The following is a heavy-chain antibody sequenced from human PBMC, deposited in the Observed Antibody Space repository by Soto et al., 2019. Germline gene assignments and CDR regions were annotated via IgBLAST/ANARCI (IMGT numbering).Heavy chain of an antibody. D-gene: IGHD3-16*01. CDR2: IIPIFGTA. CDR3: ARGGYYDNNWVKLRHYGLDV. Sequence: GASVKVSCKASGGTFSSYAISWVRQAPEQGLEWMGGIIPIFGTADYAQKFQGRVTITADESTSTAYMELRSLKSDDTAVYYCARGGYYDNNWVKLRHYGLDVWGQGTSVTAP. V-gene: IGHV1-69*13. CDR1: GGTFSSYA. J-gene: IGHJ6*02.